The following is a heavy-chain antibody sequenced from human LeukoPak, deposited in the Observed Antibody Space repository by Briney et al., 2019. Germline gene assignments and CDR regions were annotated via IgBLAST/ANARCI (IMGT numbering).Heavy chain of an antibody. V-gene: IGHV4-61*02. J-gene: IGHJ6*03. D-gene: IGHD1-14*01. CDR3: ARDGRLGTYYYYYYMGV. CDR1: GGSISSGSYY. CDR2: IYTSGST. Sequence: SETLSLTCTVSGGSISSGSYYWSWIRQPAGKGLEWIGRIYTSGSTNYNPSLKSRVTISVDTSKNQFTLKLSSVTAADTAVYYCARDGRLGTYYYYYYMGVWGKGTTVTVSS.